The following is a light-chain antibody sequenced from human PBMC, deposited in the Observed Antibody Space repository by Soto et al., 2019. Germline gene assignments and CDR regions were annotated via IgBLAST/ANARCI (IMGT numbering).Light chain of an antibody. V-gene: IGKV3-11*01. Sequence: EVVLTQSPATLSLSPGERATLSCRASENVRTLVYWYQQKPGQAPRLLIYGASNRATGIPARFSGSGSGTDFTLTISNLEPEDFAVYYCQQHSHWPPWTFGQGTRVEIQ. CDR1: ENVRTL. J-gene: IGKJ1*01. CDR3: QQHSHWPPWT. CDR2: GAS.